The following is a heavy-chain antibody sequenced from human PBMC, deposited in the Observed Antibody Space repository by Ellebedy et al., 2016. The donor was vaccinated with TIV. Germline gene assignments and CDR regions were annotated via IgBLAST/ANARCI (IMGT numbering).Heavy chain of an antibody. D-gene: IGHD5-12*01. V-gene: IGHV5-51*01. Sequence: PGGSLRLSCKGSGYSFTNYWIGWVRQMPGKGLEWMGIIYPGDSDTRYSPSFQGQVTISADRSITTAYLQWSSLKASDTAMYYCARGGYDRRAPSDYWGQGTLVTVSS. CDR2: IYPGDSDT. CDR3: ARGGYDRRAPSDY. J-gene: IGHJ4*02. CDR1: GYSFTNYW.